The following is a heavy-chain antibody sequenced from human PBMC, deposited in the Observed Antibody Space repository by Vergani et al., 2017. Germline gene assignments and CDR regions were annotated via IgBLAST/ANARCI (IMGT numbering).Heavy chain of an antibody. V-gene: IGHV3-66*02. CDR3: ASGNYYGAGTYVDP. CDR1: GSTVSGNY. CDR2: IYSGDET. J-gene: IGHJ5*02. D-gene: IGHD3-10*01. Sequence: ELQLVESGGGLVQPGGSLRLSCASSGSTVSGNYMTWVRQAPGKGLEWVSHIYSGDETYYADYVKGRVTISRDTSKNTLHLQINNLRVEDTAVDYSASGNYYGAGTYVDPWGKGTLVTVSS.